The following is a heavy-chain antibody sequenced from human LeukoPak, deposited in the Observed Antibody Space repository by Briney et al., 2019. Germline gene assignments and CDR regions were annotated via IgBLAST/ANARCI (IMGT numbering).Heavy chain of an antibody. D-gene: IGHD1-26*01. Sequence: GRSLRLSCAASGFIFSSYAMHWVRQAPGKGLEWVAVISYDGTNKYYADSVKGRLTISRDNSENTLYLQMNSLRAEDTAVYYCARDLVGPGYYFDYWGQGTLVTVSS. J-gene: IGHJ4*02. CDR3: ARDLVGPGYYFDY. CDR2: ISYDGTNK. V-gene: IGHV3-30-3*01. CDR1: GFIFSSYA.